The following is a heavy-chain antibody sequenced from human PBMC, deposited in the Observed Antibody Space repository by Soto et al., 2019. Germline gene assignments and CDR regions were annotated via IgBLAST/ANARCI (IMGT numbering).Heavy chain of an antibody. CDR3: ARSQGSSTSLEIYYYYYYGMDV. CDR1: GGTFSSYA. V-gene: IGHV1-69*01. Sequence: QVQLVQSGAEVKKPGSSVKVSCKASGGTFSSYAISWVRQAHGQGLEWMGGIIPISGTANYAQKFQGRVTITADESTSTAYMELSSLRSEYTAVYYCARSQGSSTSLEIYYYYYYGMDVWGQGTTVTVSS. CDR2: IIPISGTA. J-gene: IGHJ6*02. D-gene: IGHD2-2*01.